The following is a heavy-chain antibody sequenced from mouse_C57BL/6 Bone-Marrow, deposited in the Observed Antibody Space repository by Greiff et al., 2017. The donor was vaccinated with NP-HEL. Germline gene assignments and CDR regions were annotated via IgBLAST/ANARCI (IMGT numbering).Heavy chain of an antibody. Sequence: VQLQQSGAELVKPGASVKMSCKASGYTFTSYWITWVKQRPGQGLEWIGDIYPGSGSTNYNEKFKSKATLTVDTSSSTAYMQLSSLTSEDSAVYYCARAVVAKNYFDYWGQGTTLTVSS. J-gene: IGHJ2*01. CDR2: IYPGSGST. CDR3: ARAVVAKNYFDY. V-gene: IGHV1-55*01. CDR1: GYTFTSYW. D-gene: IGHD1-1*01.